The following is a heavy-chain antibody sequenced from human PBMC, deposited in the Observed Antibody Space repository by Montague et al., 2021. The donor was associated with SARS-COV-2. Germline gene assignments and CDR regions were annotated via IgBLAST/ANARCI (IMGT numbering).Heavy chain of an antibody. V-gene: IGHV4-61*02. CDR1: GGSISSGGYY. CDR3: ARDFDDGSSYTSAAFDI. CDR2: IYRSGTT. J-gene: IGHJ3*02. Sequence: TLSLTCTGSGGSISSGGYYWSWIRQPAGKGLEWIGRIYRSGTTDYNPSLRSRVTISVDTSKNQFSLTLSSVTAADTAVYYCARDFDDGSSYTSAAFDIWGQGTMVTVSS. D-gene: IGHD3-22*01.